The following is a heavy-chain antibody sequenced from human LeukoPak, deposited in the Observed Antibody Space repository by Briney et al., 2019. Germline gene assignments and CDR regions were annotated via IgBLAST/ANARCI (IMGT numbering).Heavy chain of an antibody. J-gene: IGHJ6*02. CDR1: GGTFSSYA. V-gene: IGHV1-69*13. CDR3: ARVGTYYYGMDV. CDR2: IIPIFGTA. Sequence: ASVKVSCKASGGTFSSYAISWVRQAPGHGLEWMGGIIPIFGTANYAQKFQGRVTITADESTSTAYMELSSLRSEDTAVYYCARVGTYYYGMDVWGQGTTVTVSS.